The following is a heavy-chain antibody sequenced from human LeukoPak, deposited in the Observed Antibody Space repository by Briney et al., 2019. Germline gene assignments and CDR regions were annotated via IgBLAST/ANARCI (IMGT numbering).Heavy chain of an antibody. CDR1: GFTFDDYA. V-gene: IGHV3-23*01. J-gene: IGHJ6*02. Sequence: PGRSLRLSCAASGFTFDDYAMHWVRQAPGKGLEWVSAISGSGGSTYYADSVKGRFTISRDNSKNTLYLQMNSLRAEDTAVYYCAKEHQLPLYYYYHYGMDVWGQGTTVTVSS. CDR2: ISGSGGST. D-gene: IGHD2-2*01. CDR3: AKEHQLPLYYYYHYGMDV.